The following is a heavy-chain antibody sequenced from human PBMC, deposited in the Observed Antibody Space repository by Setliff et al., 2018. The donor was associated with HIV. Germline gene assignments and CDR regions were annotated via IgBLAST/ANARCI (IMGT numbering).Heavy chain of an antibody. J-gene: IGHJ4*02. Sequence: SETLSLTCAVSGYSISSGYYWGWIRQPPGKGLEWIGSIYHSGSTYYNPSLTSRVTISVDTSKNQFSLKLSSVTAADTAVYYCARIWFGELLYTYYFDYWGQGTLVTVSS. D-gene: IGHD3-10*01. V-gene: IGHV4-38-2*01. CDR1: GYSISSGYY. CDR2: IYHSGST. CDR3: ARIWFGELLYTYYFDY.